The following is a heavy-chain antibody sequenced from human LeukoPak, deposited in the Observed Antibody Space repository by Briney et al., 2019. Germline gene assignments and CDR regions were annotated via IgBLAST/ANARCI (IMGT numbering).Heavy chain of an antibody. Sequence: PGGSLRLSCAASGFTFSSYEMNWVRQAPGKGLEWVSYISSSGSTIYYADSVKGRFTISRDNAKNSLYLQMNSLRAEDTAVYYCARDSYGDYVDYRGQGTLVTVSS. CDR1: GFTFSSYE. CDR2: ISSSGSTI. V-gene: IGHV3-48*03. CDR3: ARDSYGDYVDY. D-gene: IGHD4-17*01. J-gene: IGHJ4*02.